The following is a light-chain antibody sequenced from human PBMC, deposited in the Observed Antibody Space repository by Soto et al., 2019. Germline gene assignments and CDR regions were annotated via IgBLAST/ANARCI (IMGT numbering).Light chain of an antibody. J-gene: IGLJ3*02. CDR1: SSDVGGYNY. CDR3: CSYAGSYTLV. Sequence: QSALTQPRSVSGSPGQSVTISCTGTSSDVGGYNYVSWYQQHPGKAPKLMIYDVVKRPSGVPDRFSGSTSGNTASLTISGLQAEDEADYYCCSYAGSYTLVFGGGTKLTVL. V-gene: IGLV2-11*01. CDR2: DVV.